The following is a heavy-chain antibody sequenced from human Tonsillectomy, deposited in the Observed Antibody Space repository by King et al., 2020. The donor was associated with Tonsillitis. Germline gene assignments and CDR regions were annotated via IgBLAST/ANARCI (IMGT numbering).Heavy chain of an antibody. J-gene: IGHJ6*02. CDR1: GFTFSSYS. Sequence: VQLVESGGGLVQPGGSLRLSCAASGFTFSSYSMNWVRQAPGKGLQWVSYISGSGRTIFYANSVKGRFTISRDNAKNSLYLQMNSLRAEDTAVYYCARTTTIASAGTGDYYGLDVWGQGTTVTVSS. CDR2: ISGSGRTI. V-gene: IGHV3-48*04. CDR3: ARTTTIASAGTGDYYGLDV. D-gene: IGHD6-13*01.